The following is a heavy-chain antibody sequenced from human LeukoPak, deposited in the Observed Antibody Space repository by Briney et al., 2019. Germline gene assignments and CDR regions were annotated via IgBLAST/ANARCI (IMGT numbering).Heavy chain of an antibody. D-gene: IGHD2-21*01. V-gene: IGHV3-74*01. CDR1: GFPFSGYW. Sequence: GGSLRLSCAASGFPFSGYWMHWVRQGPGKGLVWVSRINSDGFSTSYADSVKGRFTISRDNAKNTLYLQMNSLRAEDTAVYYCARDFNYSPDCWGQGTLVTVSS. J-gene: IGHJ4*02. CDR2: INSDGFST. CDR3: ARDFNYSPDC.